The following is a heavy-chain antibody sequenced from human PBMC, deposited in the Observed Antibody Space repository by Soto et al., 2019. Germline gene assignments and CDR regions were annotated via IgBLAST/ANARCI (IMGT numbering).Heavy chain of an antibody. CDR3: ARGDYPYGFDY. D-gene: IGHD3-10*01. V-gene: IGHV4-59*08. CDR2: IYYSGST. Sequence: QVQLQESGPGLVKPSETLSLTCTVSGGSISSYYWSWIRQPPGKGLEWIGYIYYSGSTNYNPSLKSRVTISVDTSKNQFSLKLSSVTAADTAVYYCARGDYPYGFDYWGQGTLVTVSS. J-gene: IGHJ4*02. CDR1: GGSISSYY.